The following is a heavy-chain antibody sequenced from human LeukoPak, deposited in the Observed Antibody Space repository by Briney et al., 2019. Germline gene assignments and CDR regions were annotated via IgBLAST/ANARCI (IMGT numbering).Heavy chain of an antibody. CDR2: IYPGDSHT. J-gene: IGHJ4*02. CDR1: GYTFTSYW. V-gene: IGHV5-51*01. Sequence: RGESLKISCKASGYTFTSYWIGWVRQMPGKGLEWMAIIYPGDSHTIYSPSFQGQVTISADKSISTAYLQWSSLKASDTAMYYCARLGYCGGDCPDYWGQGTLVTVSS. CDR3: ARLGYCGGDCPDY. D-gene: IGHD2-21*02.